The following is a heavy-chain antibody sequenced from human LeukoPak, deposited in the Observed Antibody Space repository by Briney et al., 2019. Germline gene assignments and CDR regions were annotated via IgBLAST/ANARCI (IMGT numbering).Heavy chain of an antibody. CDR3: AKYSGIYYTFDI. D-gene: IGHD1-26*01. CDR1: GFTFSNYG. J-gene: IGHJ3*02. V-gene: IGHV3-33*06. CDR2: IWYDGSNK. Sequence: SGRSLRLSCAASGFTFSNYGMHWVRQAPGKGLEWVAIIWYDGSNKYYADSVKGRFTISRDNSKNTLYLQMNSLRVEDTAVYYCAKYSGIYYTFDIWGQGTMVTVSS.